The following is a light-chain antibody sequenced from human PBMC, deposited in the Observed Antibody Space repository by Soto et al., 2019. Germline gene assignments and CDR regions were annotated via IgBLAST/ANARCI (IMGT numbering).Light chain of an antibody. Sequence: EILLTQFPATLSVSPGERVTLSCRAGQGVARTLAWFQQKPGQSPRLLVYAESTRAAGIPARFSGSGSGTEFTLTISSLQSEDVAVYYCQQYKQWPLTFGGGTRVDIK. CDR1: QGVART. V-gene: IGKV3D-15*01. J-gene: IGKJ4*01. CDR3: QQYKQWPLT. CDR2: AES.